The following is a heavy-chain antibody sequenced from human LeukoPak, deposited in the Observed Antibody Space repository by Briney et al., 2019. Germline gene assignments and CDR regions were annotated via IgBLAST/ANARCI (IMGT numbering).Heavy chain of an antibody. CDR3: AKDSRNLPFDY. D-gene: IGHD1-14*01. J-gene: IGHJ4*02. Sequence: GGSLRLSCAASGFTFSVYSMNWVRQSPGKGLEWVAFIRSDGSNKNYADSVKGRFIISRDNSKNILYLQMNSLRAEDTAVYYCAKDSRNLPFDYWGQGTLVTVSS. V-gene: IGHV3-30*02. CDR1: GFTFSVYS. CDR2: IRSDGSNK.